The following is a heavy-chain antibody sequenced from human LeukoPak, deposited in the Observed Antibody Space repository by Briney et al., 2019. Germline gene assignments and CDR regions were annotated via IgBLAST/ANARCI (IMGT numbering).Heavy chain of an antibody. CDR2: MNPNSGNT. J-gene: IGHJ5*02. CDR1: GYTFTSYD. V-gene: IGHV1-8*01. Sequence: SSVKVSCKASGYTFTSYDINWVRQATGQGLEWMVWMNPNSGNTGYAQKFQGRVTMTRNTSISTAYMELSSLRSEDTAVYYCARGRGYYDSSGYYYWFDPWGQGTLVTVSS. D-gene: IGHD3-22*01. CDR3: ARGRGYYDSSGYYYWFDP.